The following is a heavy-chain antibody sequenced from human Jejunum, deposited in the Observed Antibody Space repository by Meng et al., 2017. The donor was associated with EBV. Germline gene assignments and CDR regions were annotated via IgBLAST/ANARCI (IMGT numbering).Heavy chain of an antibody. J-gene: IGHJ4*02. CDR2: ISDNEGT. V-gene: IGHV4-34*01. CDR1: DGSFSGYY. Sequence: QVHRPQWCPGLLKPSETLSLTCAVYDGSFSGYYWSWIRQPTGKGLEWIGEISDNEGTKYNPSLKSRVTVSLDTSKNQFSLRLSSVTAADTALYYCARGPDHSKLGYWGQGTLVTVSS. D-gene: IGHD7-27*01. CDR3: ARGPDHSKLGY.